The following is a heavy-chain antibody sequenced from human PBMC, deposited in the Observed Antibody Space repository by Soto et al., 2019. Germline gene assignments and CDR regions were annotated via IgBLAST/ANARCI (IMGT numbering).Heavy chain of an antibody. J-gene: IGHJ4*03. CDR3: ARDTGLAPTVWGY. V-gene: IGHV4-31*01. CDR2: VYHSGST. Sequence: QVQLQESGPGLVKPSQTLSLTCSVSGDSIRGGGHYWNWIRQFPGKGLEWIGYVYHSGSTHYNPYLGGPLTITIDTSKNQFSLRLISVTAAVAAVYYCARDTGLAPTVWGYWGHGTQFTVSS. CDR1: GDSIRGGGHY. D-gene: IGHD3-16*01.